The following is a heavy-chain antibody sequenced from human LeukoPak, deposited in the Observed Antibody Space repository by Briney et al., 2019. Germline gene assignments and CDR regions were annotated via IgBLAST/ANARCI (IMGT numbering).Heavy chain of an antibody. CDR2: ISIDGSST. CDR1: GFTFSSYA. J-gene: IGHJ5*02. Sequence: RGGSLRLSCAASGFTFSSYAMSWVRQAPGKGLVWVSRISIDGSSTKYAHSVKGRFTISRDNAKNTLYLQMNSLRAEDTAIYYCARLTTTTSSWGQGTLVTVSS. CDR3: ARLTTTTSS. V-gene: IGHV3-74*03. D-gene: IGHD2/OR15-2a*01.